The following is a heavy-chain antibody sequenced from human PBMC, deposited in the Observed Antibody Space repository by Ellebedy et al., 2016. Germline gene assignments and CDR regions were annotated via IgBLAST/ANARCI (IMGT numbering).Heavy chain of an antibody. D-gene: IGHD6-13*01. Sequence: SETLSLXXSVSGGSISKTSSFWGCLPQPPGKALECIGTIYYRGSTYYNPSLQSRVTLSVDTSRNQFSLRLTSVTAADTALYFCAKQVRSRSWSDFDSWGQGTVVTVSS. J-gene: IGHJ3*02. V-gene: IGHV4-39*01. CDR1: GGSISKTSSF. CDR3: AKQVRSRSWSDFDS. CDR2: IYYRGST.